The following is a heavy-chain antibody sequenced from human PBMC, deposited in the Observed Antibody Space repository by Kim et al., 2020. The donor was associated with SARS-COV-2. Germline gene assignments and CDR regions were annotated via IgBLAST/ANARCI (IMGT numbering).Heavy chain of an antibody. J-gene: IGHJ4*02. CDR3: AKEWRMNTLTTGGDYFEN. Sequence: GGSLRLSCAASGFTFTDYAMNWVRQAPGKGLEWVSVISGGGGSAYYADSVKGRFTISRDNSKNTLYLQMNSLRAEDTALYYCAKEWRMNTLTTGGDYFENWGQGTLVTVSS. CDR1: GFTFTDYA. V-gene: IGHV3-23*01. D-gene: IGHD4-4*01. CDR2: ISGGGGSA.